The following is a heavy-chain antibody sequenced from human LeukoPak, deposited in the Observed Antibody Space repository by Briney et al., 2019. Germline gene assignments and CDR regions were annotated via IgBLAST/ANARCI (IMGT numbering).Heavy chain of an antibody. D-gene: IGHD4-17*01. CDR3: AREMRWTGYYDYGDYVVLEEYCFDY. CDR2: INPNSGGT. J-gene: IGHJ4*02. CDR1: GYTFTGYY. Sequence: ASVKVSCKASGYTFTGYYMHWVRQAPGQGLEWMGWINPNSGGTNYAQKFQGRVTMTRDTSISTAYMELSRLRSDDTAVYYCAREMRWTGYYDYGDYVVLEEYCFDYWGQGTLVTVSS. V-gene: IGHV1-2*02.